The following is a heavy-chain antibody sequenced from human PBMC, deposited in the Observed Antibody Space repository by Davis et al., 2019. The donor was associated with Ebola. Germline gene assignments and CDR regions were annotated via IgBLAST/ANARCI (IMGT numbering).Heavy chain of an antibody. Sequence: SETLSLTCAVSGGSISSYNWWSWVRQSPGKGLEWIGEIYHSGSTNYNPSLKGRVTISVDTSKNQFSLKVNSVTAADTAVYYCARLGFCSTASCPFDPWGQGTLVTVSS. CDR3: ARLGFCSTASCPFDP. CDR2: IYHSGST. J-gene: IGHJ5*02. V-gene: IGHV4-4*02. D-gene: IGHD2-2*01. CDR1: GGSISSYNW.